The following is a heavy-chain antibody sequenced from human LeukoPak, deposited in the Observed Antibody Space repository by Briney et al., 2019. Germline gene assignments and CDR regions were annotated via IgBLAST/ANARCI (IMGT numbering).Heavy chain of an antibody. D-gene: IGHD3-3*01. J-gene: IGHJ5*02. CDR3: AKDNPSITIFGVVIRGSNWFDP. Sequence: GGSLRLSCAASRFTFSSYAMSWVRQAPGKGLEWVSAISGSGVSTYYADSVKGRFTISRDNSKNTLYLQMNSLRAEDTAVYYCAKDNPSITIFGVVIRGSNWFDPWGQGTLVTVSS. V-gene: IGHV3-23*01. CDR2: ISGSGVST. CDR1: RFTFSSYA.